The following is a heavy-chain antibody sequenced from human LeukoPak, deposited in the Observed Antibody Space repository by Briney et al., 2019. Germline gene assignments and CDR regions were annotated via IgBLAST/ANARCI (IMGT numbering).Heavy chain of an antibody. CDR3: AIDRYSSGWYTFDY. CDR1: GFTFSHYA. D-gene: IGHD6-19*01. CDR2: LTDSGDAT. V-gene: IGHV3-23*01. Sequence: GGSLRLSCAVSGFTFSHYAMSWVRQAPGTGLEWVGSLTDSGDATYYADSVKGRFTISRDNAKNSLDLQMNSLRAEDTAVYYCAIDRYSSGWYTFDYWGQGTLVTVSS. J-gene: IGHJ4*02.